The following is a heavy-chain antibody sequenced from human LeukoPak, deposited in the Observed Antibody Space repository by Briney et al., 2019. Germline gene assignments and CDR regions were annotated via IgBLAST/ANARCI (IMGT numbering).Heavy chain of an antibody. J-gene: IGHJ4*02. D-gene: IGHD2-15*01. V-gene: IGHV3-73*01. CDR3: SANYCSGTNCHYY. CDR2: IRSKTNSYAT. Sequence: GGSLRLSCAASGFTFSGSAMHWVRQASGKGLEWVGRIRSKTNSYATAYAASVKGRFTISRDDSKNTAYLQMNSLKTEDAAVYYCSANYCSGTNCHYYWGQGTLVTVSS. CDR1: GFTFSGSA.